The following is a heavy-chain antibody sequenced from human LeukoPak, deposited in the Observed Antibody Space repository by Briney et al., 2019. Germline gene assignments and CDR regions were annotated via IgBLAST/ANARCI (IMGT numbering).Heavy chain of an antibody. CDR1: GFTFSNYA. CDR2: ISGSGGTS. Sequence: AGGSLRLSCAASGFTFSNYAMSWVRQAPGKGLEWVSGISGSGGTSYYADSVKGRFTISRDNSKNTLYLQMNSLRAEDTAVYYCAKDRLPDYYGSGRAYYFDYWGQGTLVTVSS. J-gene: IGHJ4*02. V-gene: IGHV3-23*01. CDR3: AKDRLPDYYGSGRAYYFDY. D-gene: IGHD3-10*01.